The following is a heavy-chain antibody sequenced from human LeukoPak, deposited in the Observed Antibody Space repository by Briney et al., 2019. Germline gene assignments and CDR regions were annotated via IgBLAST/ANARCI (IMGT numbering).Heavy chain of an antibody. D-gene: IGHD3-10*01. Sequence: GGSLRLSCAASGFMFKSYAMGWVRQAPGKGLEWVSAISDTGDKTYYADSVKGRFTISRDNSRNTLYLQMSRLRAEDTALFYCAKMTDSTPYSSGTFDSWGQGTLVTVSS. CDR1: GFMFKSYA. J-gene: IGHJ4*02. V-gene: IGHV3-23*01. CDR2: ISDTGDKT. CDR3: AKMTDSTPYSSGTFDS.